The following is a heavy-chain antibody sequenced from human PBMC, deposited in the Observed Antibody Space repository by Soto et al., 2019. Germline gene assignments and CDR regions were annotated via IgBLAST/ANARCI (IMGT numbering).Heavy chain of an antibody. V-gene: IGHV1-58*01. CDR1: GFTFTSSA. D-gene: IGHD1-26*01. J-gene: IGHJ4*02. CDR3: AADLYGGSYGDY. CDR2: IVVGSGNT. Sequence: SVKVSCKASGFTFTSSAVQWVRQARGQRLEWIGWIVVGSGNTNYAQKFQERVTITRYMSTSTAYMELSSLRSEDTAVYYCAADLYGGSYGDYWGQGTLVTVSS.